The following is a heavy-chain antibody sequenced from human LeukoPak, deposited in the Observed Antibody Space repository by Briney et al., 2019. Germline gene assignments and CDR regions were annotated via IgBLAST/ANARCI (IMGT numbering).Heavy chain of an antibody. Sequence: PGGSLRLSCAASGFTFSSYEMNWVRQAPGKGLEWVSYIGSSGSTIYYADSVKGRFTISRDNAKNSLYLQMNSLRAEDTAVYYCAREPWGMATHFDYWGQGTLVTVSS. D-gene: IGHD5-24*01. J-gene: IGHJ4*02. CDR1: GFTFSSYE. CDR3: AREPWGMATHFDY. V-gene: IGHV3-48*03. CDR2: IGSSGSTI.